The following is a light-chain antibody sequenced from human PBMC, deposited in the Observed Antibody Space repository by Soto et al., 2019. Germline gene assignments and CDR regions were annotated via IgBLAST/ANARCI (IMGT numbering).Light chain of an antibody. CDR3: QQYYSYPWT. CDR2: AAS. CDR1: QGISSY. V-gene: IGKV1-8*01. Sequence: AIRMTQTPSSLSASTVDRVTITCRASQGISSYLAWYQQKPGKAPKLLIYAASTLQSGVPSRFSGSGSGTDFTLTISCLQSEDFATYYCQQYYSYPWTFGQGTNVDIK. J-gene: IGKJ1*01.